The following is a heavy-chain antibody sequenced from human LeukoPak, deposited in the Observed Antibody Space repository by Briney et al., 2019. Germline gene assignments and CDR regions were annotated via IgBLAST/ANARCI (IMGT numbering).Heavy chain of an antibody. CDR1: GGTFSSYA. Sequence: GSSVKVSCKASGGTFSSYAISWVRQAPGQGLEWMGGIIPIFGTANYAQKFQGRVTITTDESTSTAYMELSSLRSEDTAVYYCASSPFAGFGELVWGQGTLVTVSP. V-gene: IGHV1-69*05. D-gene: IGHD3-10*01. CDR3: ASSPFAGFGELV. CDR2: IIPIFGTA. J-gene: IGHJ4*02.